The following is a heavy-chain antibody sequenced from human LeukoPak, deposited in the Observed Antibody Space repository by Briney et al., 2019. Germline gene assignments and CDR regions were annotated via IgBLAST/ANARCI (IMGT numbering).Heavy chain of an antibody. J-gene: IGHJ4*02. CDR3: ASSDHRGKVFDY. V-gene: IGHV3-53*01. Sequence: GGSLRLSCAASGFTVSSNYMSWVRQAPGKGLEWVSVIYSGGSTYYADSVKGRLTISRDNSKNTLYLQMNSLRAEDTAVYYCASSDHRGKVFDYWGQGTLVTVSS. CDR1: GFTVSSNY. CDR2: IYSGGST.